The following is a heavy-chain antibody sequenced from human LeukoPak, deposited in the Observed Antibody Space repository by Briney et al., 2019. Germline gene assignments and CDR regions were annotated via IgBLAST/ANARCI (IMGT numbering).Heavy chain of an antibody. CDR2: ITTNGGTT. Sequence: PGGSLRLSCSPSGFPFSAFTMHSVRLAAGKTLENVAAITTNGGTTYYADSVKGRISISRDNSKNILYLQMSSLSTEDTAVYYCVKPSYTGSWYDYWGQGTLVTVSS. D-gene: IGHD6-13*01. CDR1: GFPFSAFT. J-gene: IGHJ4*02. V-gene: IGHV3-64D*09. CDR3: VKPSYTGSWYDY.